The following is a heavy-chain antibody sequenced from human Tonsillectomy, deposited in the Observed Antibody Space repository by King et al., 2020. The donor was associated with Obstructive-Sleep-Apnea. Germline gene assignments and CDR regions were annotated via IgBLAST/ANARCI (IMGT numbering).Heavy chain of an antibody. CDR2: IIPNLGIG. Sequence: QLVQSGAEVKKPGSSVKVSCKVSGGNFNSYGITWVRQAPGQGLEWMGGIIPNLGIGNYAQKFQGRVTITADKSTSTAYMELSSLTSKDTAVYYCARDTLVSVAGTSPLWYWGQGTLDTVSS. D-gene: IGHD6-19*01. J-gene: IGHJ4*02. CDR1: GGNFNSYG. V-gene: IGHV1-69*09. CDR3: ARDTLVSVAGTSPLWY.